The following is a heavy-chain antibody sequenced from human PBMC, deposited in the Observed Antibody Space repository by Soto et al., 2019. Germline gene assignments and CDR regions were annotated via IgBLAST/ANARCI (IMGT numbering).Heavy chain of an antibody. V-gene: IGHV3-30*18. J-gene: IGHJ6*02. CDR2: SSYDESEK. CDR3: SKDSGYQLRDNYFYYGLDV. CDR1: GFTFTSRG. Sequence: GGSLRLSCAASGFTFTSRGIHWVCQRPAKGLGWVAASSYDESEKKYSSSLKGRFTVSTVNVKNTLSLQMNSLMPEETAAYYCSKDSGYQLRDNYFYYGLDVWGQGTTVTVSS. D-gene: IGHD5-12*01.